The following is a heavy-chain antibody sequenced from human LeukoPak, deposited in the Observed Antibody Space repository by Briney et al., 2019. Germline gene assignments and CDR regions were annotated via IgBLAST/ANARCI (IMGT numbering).Heavy chain of an antibody. CDR2: ISGSGGST. D-gene: IGHD3-22*01. CDR1: GFTFSSYA. CDR3: ARGDPSWGVVVISEAHY. V-gene: IGHV3-23*01. J-gene: IGHJ4*02. Sequence: GSRRLSCAASGFTFSSYAMSWIRQAPGKGLEWVSAISGSGGSTYYADSVKGRFTISRDNAKNTLHLQMNSLRVEDTAVYYCARGDPSWGVVVISEAHYWGQGTLVTVSS.